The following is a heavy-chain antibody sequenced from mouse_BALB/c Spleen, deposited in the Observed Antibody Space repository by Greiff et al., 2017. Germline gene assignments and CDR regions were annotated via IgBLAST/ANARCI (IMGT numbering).Heavy chain of an antibody. J-gene: IGHJ4*01. CDR2: IWAGGST. D-gene: IGHD2-2*01. V-gene: IGHV2-9*02. CDR1: GFSLTSYG. CDR3: ARSRFLHGSY. Sequence: VKLVESGPGLVAPSQSLSITCTVSGFSLTSYGVHWVRQPPGKGLEWLGVIWAGGSTNYNSALMSRLSISKDNSKSQVFLKMNSLQTDDTAMYYCARSRFLHGSYWGQGTSVTVSS.